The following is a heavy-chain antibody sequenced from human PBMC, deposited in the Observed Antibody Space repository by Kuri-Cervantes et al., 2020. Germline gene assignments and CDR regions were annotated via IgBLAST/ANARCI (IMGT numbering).Heavy chain of an antibody. CDR1: GFTFDDYA. CDR3: ARDREPYGSGSCDY. CDR2: INWNSGSI. D-gene: IGHD3-10*01. Sequence: GGSLRLSCAASGFTFDDYAMHWVRQAPGKGLEWVSGINWNSGSIGYADSVKGRFTISRDNSKNTLYLQMNSLRAEDTAVYYCARDREPYGSGSCDYWGQGTLVTVSS. V-gene: IGHV3-9*01. J-gene: IGHJ4*02.